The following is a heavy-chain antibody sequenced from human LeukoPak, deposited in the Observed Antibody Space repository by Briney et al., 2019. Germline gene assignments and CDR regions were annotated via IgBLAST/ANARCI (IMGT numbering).Heavy chain of an antibody. J-gene: IGHJ4*02. CDR3: ARAFHCSTTSCYARGLDY. CDR2: IYTTGNT. D-gene: IGHD2-2*01. V-gene: IGHV4-61*02. Sequence: SATLSLTCTVSGGSISNGSYYWSWIRQPAGKGLEWIGRIYTTGNTNYNPSLKSRVTISVDPSNNQFSLNLSSVTAADTAVYYCARAFHCSTTSCYARGLDYWGQGALVTVSS. CDR1: GGSISNGSYY.